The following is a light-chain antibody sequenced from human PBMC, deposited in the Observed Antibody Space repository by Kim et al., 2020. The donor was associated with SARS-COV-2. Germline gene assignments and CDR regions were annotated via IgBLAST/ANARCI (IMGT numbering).Light chain of an antibody. V-gene: IGKV3-11*01. J-gene: IGKJ4*01. Sequence: SWDPGKRAPLSGKASQNDSSYVAVYQQKTGQAPRLLIYDTTNRATGIPARVSGSGSGTDFTLTNSGLEPDDFAVYYCQQRGKWPLTFGGGTKLEIK. CDR3: QQRGKWPLT. CDR1: QNDSSY. CDR2: DTT.